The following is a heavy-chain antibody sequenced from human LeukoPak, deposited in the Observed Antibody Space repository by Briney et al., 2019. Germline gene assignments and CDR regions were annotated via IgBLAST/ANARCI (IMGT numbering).Heavy chain of an antibody. J-gene: IGHJ4*02. D-gene: IGHD3-22*01. CDR2: IIPIFGTA. CDR3: ARGSRDYYDSSAYRFDY. V-gene: IGHV1-69*05. CDR1: GGTFRSYA. Sequence: SVKVSCKASGGTFRSYAISWVRQAPGQGLEWMGGIIPIFGTANYAQKFQGRVTITTDESTSTAYMELSSLRSEDTAVYYCARGSRDYYDSSAYRFDYWGQGTLVTVSS.